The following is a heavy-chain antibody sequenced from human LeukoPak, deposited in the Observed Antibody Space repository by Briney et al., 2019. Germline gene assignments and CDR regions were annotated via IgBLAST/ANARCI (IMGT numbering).Heavy chain of an antibody. J-gene: IGHJ2*01. Sequence: ASVKVSCKASGYTFTSYYMHWVRQAPGQGLEWMGIINPSGGSTSYAQKFQGRVTMTRDTSTSTAYMELSSLRSEDTAVYYCARVRGLQFPSYRPYRYFDLWGRGTLVTVSS. CDR1: GYTFTSYY. CDR3: ARVRGLQFPSYRPYRYFDL. CDR2: INPSGGST. D-gene: IGHD5-24*01. V-gene: IGHV1-46*01.